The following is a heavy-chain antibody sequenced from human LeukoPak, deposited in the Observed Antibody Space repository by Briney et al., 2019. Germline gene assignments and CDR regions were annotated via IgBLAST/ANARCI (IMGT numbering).Heavy chain of an antibody. CDR1: GGTFSNYV. D-gene: IGHD3-10*01. CDR2: IIPIFATA. V-gene: IGHV1-69*13. J-gene: IGHJ3*02. Sequence: ASVKVSCKASGGTFSNYVINWVRQAPGQGLEWMGGIIPIFATADYAQKFQGRVTITADESTSTAYMELSSLRSEDTAVYYCAVGVRGSGSYQIWGHAFDIWGQGTMVTVSS. CDR3: AVGVRGSGSYQIWGHAFDI.